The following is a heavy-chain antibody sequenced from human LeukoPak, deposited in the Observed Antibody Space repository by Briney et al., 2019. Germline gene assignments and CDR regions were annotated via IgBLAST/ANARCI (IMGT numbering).Heavy chain of an antibody. V-gene: IGHV4-31*03. D-gene: IGHD6-19*01. CDR2: IYYSGST. CDR3: ARGRPYSSGWPYYFDY. CDR1: GGSISSGGYY. Sequence: SETLSLTCTVSGGSISSGGYYWSWIRQHRGKGLEWIGYIYYSGSTYYNPSLKSRVTISVDTSKNQFSLKLSSVTAADTAVYYCARGRPYSSGWPYYFDYWGQGTLVTVSS. J-gene: IGHJ4*02.